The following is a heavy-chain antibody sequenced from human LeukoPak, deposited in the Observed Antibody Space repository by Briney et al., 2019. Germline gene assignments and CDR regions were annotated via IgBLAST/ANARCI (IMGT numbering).Heavy chain of an antibody. CDR1: GFSFSSYG. CDR2: ISYDGNNK. V-gene: IGHV3-30*18. D-gene: IGHD2-15*01. J-gene: IGHJ4*02. CDR3: AKGVDYCSGGSCPADY. Sequence: PGGSLRLSCAASGFSFSSYGMHWVRQAPGKGLEWVAVISYDGNNKYYADSVKGRFTISRDNSKSTLFLQMNSLRAEDTAVYYCAKGVDYCSGGSCPADYWGPGTLVTVSS.